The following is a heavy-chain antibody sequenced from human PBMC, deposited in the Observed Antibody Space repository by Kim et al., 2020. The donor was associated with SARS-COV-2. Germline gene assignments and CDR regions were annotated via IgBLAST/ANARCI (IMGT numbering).Heavy chain of an antibody. D-gene: IGHD3-22*01. CDR1: GGSISSSSYY. V-gene: IGHV4-39*01. CDR2: IYYSGST. J-gene: IGHJ4*02. CDR3: ARHPYDSSGYYPDY. Sequence: SETLSLTCTVSGGSISSSSYYWGWIRQPPGKGLEWIGSIYYSGSTYYNPSLKSRVTISVDTSKNQFSLKLSSVTAADTAVYYCARHPYDSSGYYPDYWGQGTLVTVSS.